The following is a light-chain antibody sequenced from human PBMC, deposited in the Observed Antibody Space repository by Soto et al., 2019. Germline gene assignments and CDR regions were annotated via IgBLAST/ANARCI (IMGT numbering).Light chain of an antibody. J-gene: IGKJ5*01. CDR1: ESVFYNSNSKDY. Sequence: DTSAVSPAHKTTINCKSSESVFYNSNSKDYLTWYQHKPGQPPKLLIYWASTRDSGVPDRFSGSVFGSGRSHTIGVLRVGDEAVSFCRYYVRTPNIFGHGPRLEIK. V-gene: IGKV4-1*01. CDR3: RYYVRTPNI. CDR2: WAS.